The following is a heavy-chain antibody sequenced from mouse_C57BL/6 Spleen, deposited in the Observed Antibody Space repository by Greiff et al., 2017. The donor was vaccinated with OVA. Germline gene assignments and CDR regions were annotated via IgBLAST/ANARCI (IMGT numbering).Heavy chain of an antibody. V-gene: IGHV1-74*01. CDR2: IYPFDSDT. J-gene: IGHJ2*01. D-gene: IGHD1-1*01. CDR1: GYTFTSYW. CDR3: AIPHYYGKDYFDY. Sequence: VQLQQSGAELVKPGASVKVSCKASGYTFTSYWMHWVKQRPGQGLEWIGRIYPFDSDTKYNQKFKGKATLTVDKSSTTTYIQLNSLTSEDSAVYYCAIPHYYGKDYFDYWGQGTTLTVSS.